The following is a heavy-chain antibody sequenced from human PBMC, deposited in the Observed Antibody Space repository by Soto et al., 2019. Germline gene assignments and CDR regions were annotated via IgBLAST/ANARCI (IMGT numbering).Heavy chain of an antibody. J-gene: IGHJ1*01. V-gene: IGHV2-5*02. CDR2: IYWDDDK. CDR3: ANMRLTMIVGAGHFHH. Sequence: QITLKESGPTLVKPSQTLTLTCTFSGFSLSTSGVGVGWIRQPPGKALEWLALIYWDDDKRSSPSLKSRLTIHNHTSKHQVVLTLTNVHPVATVTYSCANMRLTMIVGAGHFHHWGQGTLVTVSS. D-gene: IGHD3-22*01. CDR1: GFSLSTSGVG.